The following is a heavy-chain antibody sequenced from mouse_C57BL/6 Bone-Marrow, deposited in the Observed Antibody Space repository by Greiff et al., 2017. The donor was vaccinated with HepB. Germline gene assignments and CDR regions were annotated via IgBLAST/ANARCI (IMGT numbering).Heavy chain of an antibody. V-gene: IGHV5-17*01. D-gene: IGHD1-1*01. Sequence: EVMLVESGGGLVKPGGSLKLSCAASGFTFSDYGMHWVRQAPEKGLEWVAYISSGSSTIYYADTVKGRFTISRDNAKNTLFLQMTSLRSEDTAMYYCARQAYGSSDWYLDVWGTGTTVTVTS. CDR2: ISSGSSTI. CDR3: ARQAYGSSDWYLDV. CDR1: GFTFSDYG. J-gene: IGHJ1*03.